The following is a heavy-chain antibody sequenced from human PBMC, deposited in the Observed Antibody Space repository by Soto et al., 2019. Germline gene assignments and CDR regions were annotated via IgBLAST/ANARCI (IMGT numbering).Heavy chain of an antibody. V-gene: IGHV4-61*01. J-gene: IGHJ4*02. CDR3: ARDNSYGAPFDY. CDR2: IYYSGST. D-gene: IGHD5-18*01. CDR1: GGPVSSGSYY. Sequence: SSETLSLTCTVSGGPVSSGSYYWSWIRQPPGKGLEWIGYIYYSGSTNYNPSLKSRVTISVDTSKNQFSLKLSSVTAADTAVYYCARDNSYGAPFDYWGQGTLVTVS.